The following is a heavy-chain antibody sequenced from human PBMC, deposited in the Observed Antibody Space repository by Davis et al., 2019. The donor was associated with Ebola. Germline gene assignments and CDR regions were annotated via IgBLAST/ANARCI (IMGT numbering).Heavy chain of an antibody. Sequence: GGSLRLSCAPSGFTFSNYAMSWVRQAPGKGLEWVSSISGGGDIEHYADSVKGRFTISRDNSKKTLYLQMNSLRAEDTAVYYCAKSGLSFGVVKYHYGMDVWGKGTTVTVSS. CDR2: ISGGGDIE. CDR3: AKSGLSFGVVKYHYGMDV. D-gene: IGHD3-3*01. CDR1: GFTFSNYA. J-gene: IGHJ6*04. V-gene: IGHV3-23*01.